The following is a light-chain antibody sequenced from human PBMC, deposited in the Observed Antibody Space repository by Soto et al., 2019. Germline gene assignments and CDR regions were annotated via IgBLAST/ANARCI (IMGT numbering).Light chain of an antibody. CDR2: RDD. CDR1: SSNIGDNG. CDR3: AAWDVSLSGVV. V-gene: IGLV1-36*01. Sequence: QAVVTQPPSVSDAPRQRVTISCSGDSSNIGDNGVNWYQQLPGKAPKLLIYRDDLLSSGVSGRFSGSKSGTSASLAISGLQSEDEAHYYCAAWDVSLSGVVFGGGTKLTVL. J-gene: IGLJ2*01.